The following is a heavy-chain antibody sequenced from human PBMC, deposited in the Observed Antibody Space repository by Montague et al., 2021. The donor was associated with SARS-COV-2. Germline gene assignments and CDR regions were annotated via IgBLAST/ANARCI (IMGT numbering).Heavy chain of an antibody. V-gene: IGHV4-59*08. CDR3: ARHLRVTTVTSHMYHYAMDV. CDR1: GDSISNYS. CDR2: IYYSGST. J-gene: IGHJ6*02. Sequence: SETLSLTCSVSGDSISNYSWSWIRQSPGTGLGWIGYIYYSGSTNYNPSLTSRVTISVYTSKNQVSLKLTSVTAADTAVYYCARHLRVTTVTSHMYHYAMDVWGQGTTVTVSS. D-gene: IGHD4-11*01.